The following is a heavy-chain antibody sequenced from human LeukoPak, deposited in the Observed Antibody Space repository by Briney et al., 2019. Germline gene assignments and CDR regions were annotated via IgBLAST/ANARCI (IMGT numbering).Heavy chain of an antibody. CDR3: AKDSYDFWSGYQFPYYYYGMDV. Sequence: GGSLRLSCAASGFTFSSYGMHWVRQAPGKGLEWVAVISYDGSNKYYADSVKGRFTISRDNSKNTLYLQMNSLRAEDTAVYYCAKDSYDFWSGYQFPYYYYGMDVWGQGTTVTVSS. J-gene: IGHJ6*02. CDR2: ISYDGSNK. V-gene: IGHV3-30*18. CDR1: GFTFSSYG. D-gene: IGHD3-3*01.